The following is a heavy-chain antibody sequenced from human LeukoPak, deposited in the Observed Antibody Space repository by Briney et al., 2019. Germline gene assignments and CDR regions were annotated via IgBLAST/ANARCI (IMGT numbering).Heavy chain of an antibody. D-gene: IGHD6-6*01. CDR3: ARGGSRSYTSSTLDY. V-gene: IGHV4-59*01. Sequence: KTSETLSLACSVSGGSINVYYWNWIRQSPGKGLEWIVSISYSGSTNYNPSLKSRVTISMDTSKNRFSLKVSSVIAADTAMYYCARGGSRSYTSSTLDYWGQGTLVTVSS. CDR1: GGSINVYY. J-gene: IGHJ4*02. CDR2: ISYSGST.